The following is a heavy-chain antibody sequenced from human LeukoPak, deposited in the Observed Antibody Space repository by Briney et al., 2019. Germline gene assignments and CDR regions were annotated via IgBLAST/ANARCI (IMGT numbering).Heavy chain of an antibody. D-gene: IGHD2-2*01. Sequence: PGGSLRLSCAASGFTFSSYSVNWVRQAPGKGLEWVSSISSSSSYIYYADSVKGRFTISRDNAKNSLYLQMNSLRAEDTAVYYCARGRPDIVVVPAATIDYWGQGTLVTVSS. CDR1: GFTFSSYS. CDR2: ISSSSSYI. CDR3: ARGRPDIVVVPAATIDY. J-gene: IGHJ4*02. V-gene: IGHV3-21*01.